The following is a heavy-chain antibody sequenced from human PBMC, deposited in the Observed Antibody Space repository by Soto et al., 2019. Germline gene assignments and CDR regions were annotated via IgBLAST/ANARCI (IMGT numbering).Heavy chain of an antibody. D-gene: IGHD5-18*01. CDR3: ARGGYSCGRGYYYYGMDV. CDR1: GYTFTSYD. Sequence: WASVKVSCKASGYTFTSYDINWVRQATGQGLEWMGWMNPNSGNTGYAQKFQGRVTMTRNTSISTAYMELSSLRSEDTAVYYCARGGYSCGRGYYYYGMDVWGQGTTVTVSS. J-gene: IGHJ6*02. V-gene: IGHV1-8*01. CDR2: MNPNSGNT.